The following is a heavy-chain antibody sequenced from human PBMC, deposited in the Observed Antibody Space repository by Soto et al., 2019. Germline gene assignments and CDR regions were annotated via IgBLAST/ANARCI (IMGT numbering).Heavy chain of an antibody. CDR3: AKDKNDFWSGQRYLDN. D-gene: IGHD3-3*01. CDR2: VSYDGSNE. Sequence: QVQLVESGGGVVQPGTSLRLSCAASGFTFSNYAMHWVRQAPGKGLEWVSLVSYDGSNEYYADSMKGRFTISRDNSKNTLYLQMNSLRAEDTAVYYCAKDKNDFWSGQRYLDNWAQGTLVTVSS. V-gene: IGHV3-30*18. CDR1: GFTFSNYA. J-gene: IGHJ4*02.